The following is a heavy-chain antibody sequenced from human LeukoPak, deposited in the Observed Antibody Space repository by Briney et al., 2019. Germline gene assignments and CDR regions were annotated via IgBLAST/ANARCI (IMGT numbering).Heavy chain of an antibody. CDR1: GYTFTSYY. J-gene: IGHJ3*02. CDR3: ARGGDSSGYSPLDAFDI. V-gene: IGHV1-46*01. Sequence: GASVKVSCKASGYTFTSYYMHWVRQAPGQGLEWMGIINPSGGSTSYAQKFQGRVTMTRDTSTSTVYMELSSLRAEDTAVYYCARGGDSSGYSPLDAFDIWGQGTMVTVSS. D-gene: IGHD3-22*01. CDR2: INPSGGST.